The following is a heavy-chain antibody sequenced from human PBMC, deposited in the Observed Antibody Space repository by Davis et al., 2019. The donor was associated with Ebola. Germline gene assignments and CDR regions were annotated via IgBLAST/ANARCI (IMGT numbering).Heavy chain of an antibody. CDR1: GYTFTGYY. CDR3: AREDVWDDYGDYRPVRYNWFDP. V-gene: IGHV1-2*06. J-gene: IGHJ5*02. D-gene: IGHD4-17*01. CDR2: INPNSGGT. Sequence: PGGSLRLSCAASGYTFTGYYMHWVRQAPGQGLEWMGRINPNSGGTNYAQKFQGRVTMTRDTSISTAYMELSSLRSEDTAVYYCAREDVWDDYGDYRPVRYNWFDPWGQGTLVTVSS.